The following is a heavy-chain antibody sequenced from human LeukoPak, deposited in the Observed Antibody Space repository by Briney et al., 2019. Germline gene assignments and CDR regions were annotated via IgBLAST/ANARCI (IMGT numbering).Heavy chain of an antibody. CDR2: IIPIFGTA. V-gene: IGHV1-69*05. D-gene: IGHD3-16*02. Sequence: SVKVSCKASGGTYSSYAISWVRQAPGQGLEWMGGIIPIFGTANYAQKFQGRVTITTDESTSTAYMELSSLRSEDTAVYYCAREGVWGSYRFDYWGQGTLVTVSS. CDR3: AREGVWGSYRFDY. J-gene: IGHJ4*02. CDR1: GGTYSSYA.